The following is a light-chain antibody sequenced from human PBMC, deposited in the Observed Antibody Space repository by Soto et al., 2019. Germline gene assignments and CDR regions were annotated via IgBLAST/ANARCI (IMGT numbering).Light chain of an antibody. CDR2: AAS. J-gene: IGKJ2*01. Sequence: AIQMTQSPSSLSASVGDRVTITCRASQGIRNDLGWYQQKPGKAPKLLIYAASSLETGVPSRFRGSGSGTDFTLTISSLQHEDFATYYCLQDYIYTPTFGQGTKVDIK. V-gene: IGKV1-6*01. CDR3: LQDYIYTPT. CDR1: QGIRND.